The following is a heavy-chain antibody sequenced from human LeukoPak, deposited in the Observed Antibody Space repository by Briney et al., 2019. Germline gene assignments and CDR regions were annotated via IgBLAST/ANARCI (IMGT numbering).Heavy chain of an antibody. CDR1: GGSFRNYY. CDR3: ARGSGGGSGSYYKDHYYGMDV. CDR2: INHSGST. V-gene: IGHV4-34*01. D-gene: IGHD3-10*01. Sequence: SETLSLTCAVYGGSFRNYYWSWIRQPPGKGLEWIGEINHSGSTKYNPSLKSRVTISVDTSKNQFSLKLNTVTAADTAVYYCARGSGGGSGSYYKDHYYGMDVWGPGTTVTVS. J-gene: IGHJ6*02.